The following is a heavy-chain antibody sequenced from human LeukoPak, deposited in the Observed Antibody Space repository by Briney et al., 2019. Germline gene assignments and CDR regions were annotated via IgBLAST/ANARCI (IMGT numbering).Heavy chain of an antibody. D-gene: IGHD1-7*01. CDR1: GGSISSYY. V-gene: IGHV4-4*07. J-gene: IGHJ2*01. CDR2: IYTSGST. Sequence: PSETLSLTCTVSGGSISSYYWSWIRQPAGKGLEWIGRIYTSGSTNCNPSLKSRVTMSLDASKNQFSLKLSSVTAADTAVYYCARDPGTFNWYFDLWGRGTLVTVSS. CDR3: ARDPGTFNWYFDL.